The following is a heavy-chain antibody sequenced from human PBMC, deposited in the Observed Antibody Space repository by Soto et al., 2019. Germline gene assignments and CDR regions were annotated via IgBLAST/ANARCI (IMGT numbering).Heavy chain of an antibody. CDR1: GYTFTSYG. CDR3: ARGTLEWPRKTDAFDI. J-gene: IGHJ3*02. D-gene: IGHD3-3*01. Sequence: ASVKVSCKASGYTFTSYGISWVRQAPGQGLEWMGWISAYNGNTNYAQKLQGRVTMTTDTSTSTAYMELRSLRSDDTAVYYCARGTLEWPRKTDAFDIWGQGTMVTVSS. CDR2: ISAYNGNT. V-gene: IGHV1-18*01.